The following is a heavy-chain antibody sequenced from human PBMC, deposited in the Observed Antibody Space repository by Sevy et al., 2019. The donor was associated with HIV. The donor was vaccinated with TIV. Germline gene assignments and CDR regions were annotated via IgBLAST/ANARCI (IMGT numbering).Heavy chain of an antibody. CDR2: IFHSGHT. V-gene: IGHV4-61*01. D-gene: IGHD3-9*01. CDR3: ARGYYDVLTPGSRFDP. CDR1: GDSLSSGSYY. J-gene: IGHJ5*02. Sequence: SETLSLTCTVSGDSLSSGSYYWIWSRQPPGKGLEWIGYIFHSGHTNYNPSLKSRVTISVDMSKSQFSLELTSVTTADTAVYFCARGYYDVLTPGSRFDPWGQGTLVTVSS.